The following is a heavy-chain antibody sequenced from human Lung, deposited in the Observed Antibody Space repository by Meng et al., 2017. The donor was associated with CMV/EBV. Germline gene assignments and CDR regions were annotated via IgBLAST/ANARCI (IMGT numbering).Heavy chain of an antibody. CDR3: ARDPYATGWAG. J-gene: IGHJ4*02. Sequence: HVHVRDPGPGLGKPSGTLSLTCAVSGGSIIISTWWSWVRQPPGKGLEWIGEIYHSGGTNYNPSLRGRVTISLDKSKNQFSLTLRSVTAADTAVYYCARDPYATGWAGWGQGTLVTVSS. CDR1: GGSIIISTW. CDR2: IYHSGGT. V-gene: IGHV4-4*02. D-gene: IGHD6-19*01.